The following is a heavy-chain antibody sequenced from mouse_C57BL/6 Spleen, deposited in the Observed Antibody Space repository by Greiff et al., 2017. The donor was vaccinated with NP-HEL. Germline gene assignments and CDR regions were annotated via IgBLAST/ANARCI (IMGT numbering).Heavy chain of an antibody. Sequence: QVQLQQSGAELVRPGASVTLSCKASGYTFTDYEMHWVKQTPVHGLEWIGAIDPETGGTAYNQKFKGKAILTADKSSSTAYMELRSLTSEDSAVYYCTRRARDGGFAYWGQGTLVTVSA. J-gene: IGHJ3*01. V-gene: IGHV1-15*01. D-gene: IGHD3-1*01. CDR1: GYTFTDYE. CDR3: TRRARDGGFAY. CDR2: IDPETGGT.